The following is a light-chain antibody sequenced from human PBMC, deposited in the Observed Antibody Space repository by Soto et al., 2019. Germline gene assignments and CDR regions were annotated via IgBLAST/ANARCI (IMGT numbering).Light chain of an antibody. Sequence: DIQMTQSKSSLSASVGDRVTITCRASRSISTFLNWYQQKPGKAPKLLIFAAYSSQSGVPSRFSGSGSGTDFILTISSLQPEDFATYYCQQSYSTPQTFGQGTNVEIK. J-gene: IGKJ1*01. CDR2: AAY. V-gene: IGKV1-39*01. CDR3: QQSYSTPQT. CDR1: RSISTF.